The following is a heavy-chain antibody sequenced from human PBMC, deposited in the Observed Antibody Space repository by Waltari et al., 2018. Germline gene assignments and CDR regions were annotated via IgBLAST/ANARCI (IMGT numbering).Heavy chain of an antibody. CDR2: IIPIFGTA. D-gene: IGHD6-19*01. CDR3: AIVPRRGGSGWTYYFDY. J-gene: IGHJ4*02. Sequence: QVQLVQSGAEVKKPGSSVKVSCKASGGTFSSYAISWVRQAPGQGLEWMGGIIPIFGTANYAQKFQGRGTITTDESTSTAYMELSSLRSEDTAVYYCAIVPRRGGSGWTYYFDYWGQGTLVTVSS. V-gene: IGHV1-69*05. CDR1: GGTFSSYA.